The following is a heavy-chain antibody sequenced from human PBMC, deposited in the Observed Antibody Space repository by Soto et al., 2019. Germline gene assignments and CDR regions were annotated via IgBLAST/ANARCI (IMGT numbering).Heavy chain of an antibody. CDR2: VYFSGNT. CDR1: GGSIISGDYY. CDR3: ARATGRWGMDV. D-gene: IGHD4-17*01. J-gene: IGHJ6*02. V-gene: IGHV4-30-4*01. Sequence: PSETLSLTCTVSGGSIISGDYYLICVRQPPGQGLELIVYVYFSGNTYYNPSLKRRVTISIDTSKNQFSLKLSSVTAADTAVYYCARATGRWGMDVWGQGTTVTVSS.